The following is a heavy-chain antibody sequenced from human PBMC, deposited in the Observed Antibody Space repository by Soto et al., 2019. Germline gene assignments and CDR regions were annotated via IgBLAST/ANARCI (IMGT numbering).Heavy chain of an antibody. Sequence: LRLSCAASGFTFSSYAMHWVRQAPGKGLEWVAVISYDGSNKYYADSVKGRFTISRDNSKNTLYLQMNSLRAEDTAVYYCARVVVGRRGSGRYYYGMDVWGQGTTVTVSS. CDR1: GFTFSSYA. CDR2: ISYDGSNK. J-gene: IGHJ6*02. D-gene: IGHD6-19*01. CDR3: ARVVVGRRGSGRYYYGMDV. V-gene: IGHV3-30-3*01.